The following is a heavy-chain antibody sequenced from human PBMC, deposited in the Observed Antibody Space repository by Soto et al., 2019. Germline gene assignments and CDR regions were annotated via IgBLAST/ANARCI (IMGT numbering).Heavy chain of an antibody. J-gene: IGHJ4*02. D-gene: IGHD3-3*01. CDR1: GGSISSYY. Sequence: QVQLQESGPGLVKPSETLSLTCTVSGGSISSYYWSWIRQPPGKGLEWIGYIHYSGSTKYNPSLKSRVTISADTSKNQFSLNLSSVTAADTAVYYCARGHYDFWSGYFATIDYWGQGTLVTVSS. CDR3: ARGHYDFWSGYFATIDY. V-gene: IGHV4-59*08. CDR2: IHYSGST.